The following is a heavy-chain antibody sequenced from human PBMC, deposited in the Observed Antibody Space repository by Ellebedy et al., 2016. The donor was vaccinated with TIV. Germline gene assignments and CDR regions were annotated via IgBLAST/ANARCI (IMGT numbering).Heavy chain of an antibody. CDR2: INPSGGST. V-gene: IGHV1-46*01. CDR1: GYTFTSYY. Sequence: AASVKVSCKASGYTFTSYYMHWVRQAPGQGLEWMGIINPSGGSTSYAQKFQGRVTMTRDTSKNQFSLKLSSVTAADTAVYYCARVGQQVLREDGMNDAFEIWGQGTMVTVSS. D-gene: IGHD6-13*01. CDR3: ARVGQQVLREDGMNDAFEI. J-gene: IGHJ3*02.